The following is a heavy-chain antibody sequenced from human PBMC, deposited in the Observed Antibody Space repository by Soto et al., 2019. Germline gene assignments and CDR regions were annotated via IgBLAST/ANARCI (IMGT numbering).Heavy chain of an antibody. CDR2: ISYDGSNK. J-gene: IGHJ6*02. CDR3: AKDIYSGRYYGYYYYGMDV. D-gene: IGHD1-26*01. Sequence: GGSLRLSCAASGFTFSSYGMHWVRQAPGKGLEWVAVISYDGSNKYYADSVKGRFTISRDNSKNTLYLQMNSLRAEDTAVYYCAKDIYSGRYYGYYYYGMDVWGQGTTVTVSS. V-gene: IGHV3-30*18. CDR1: GFTFSSYG.